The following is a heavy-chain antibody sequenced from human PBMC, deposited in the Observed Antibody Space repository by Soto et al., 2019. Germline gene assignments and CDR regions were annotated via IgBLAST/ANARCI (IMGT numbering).Heavy chain of an antibody. CDR1: VFTFSTYC. V-gene: IGHV3-30*18. CDR3: AKDLALYQIGSHYGMDV. Sequence: GGSLSISCAASVFTFSTYCIHWVRQAPGKGLEWVAVISFDGTNTYEADSVKGRFTISRDNSKNTLYLQMNSLRIEDTAVYYCAKDLALYQIGSHYGMDVWGPGTTVTVSS. CDR2: ISFDGTNT. D-gene: IGHD2-2*01. J-gene: IGHJ6*02.